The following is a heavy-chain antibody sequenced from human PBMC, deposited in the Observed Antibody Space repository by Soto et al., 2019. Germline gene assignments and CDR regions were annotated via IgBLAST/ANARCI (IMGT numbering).Heavy chain of an antibody. J-gene: IGHJ4*02. CDR2: ISYDGSNK. Sequence: QVQLVESGGGVVQPGRSLRLSCAASGFTFSSYGMHWVRQAPGKGLEWVAVISYDGSNKYYADSVKGRFTISSDNSKNTLYLQMNSLRAEDTAVYYCAKPPPPDLPDIVVVPAAVPPHYWGQGTLVTVSS. V-gene: IGHV3-30*18. D-gene: IGHD2-2*01. CDR3: AKPPPPDLPDIVVVPAAVPPHY. CDR1: GFTFSSYG.